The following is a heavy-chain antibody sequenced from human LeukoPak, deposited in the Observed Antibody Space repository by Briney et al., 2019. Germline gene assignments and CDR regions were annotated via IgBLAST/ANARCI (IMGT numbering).Heavy chain of an antibody. D-gene: IGHD4-17*01. J-gene: IGHJ4*02. CDR3: ARGGTGDYWGIDY. CDR2: SSTSSSYI. Sequence: GGSLRLSCAASGFTFSRHSMNWVRQAPGKGLEWVSSSSTSSSYIYYADSVRGRFTISRDNAKNSLYLQMNTLRAEDTAVYYCARGGTGDYWGIDYWGQGTLVTVSS. CDR1: GFTFSRHS. V-gene: IGHV3-21*01.